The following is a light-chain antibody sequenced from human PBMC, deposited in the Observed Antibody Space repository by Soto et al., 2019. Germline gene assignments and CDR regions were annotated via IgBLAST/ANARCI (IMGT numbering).Light chain of an antibody. Sequence: SVLTQPASVSGSPGQSITISCTGTSSDVGSYNLVSWYQQHPGKAPKFMICEGNKRASGLSNRFSGSKSGNTAFLKISGLQAEDEDDYYCCSYAGSFTDVFGTGTKGTVL. CDR1: SSDVGSYNL. V-gene: IGLV2-23*01. CDR3: CSYAGSFTDV. CDR2: EGN. J-gene: IGLJ1*01.